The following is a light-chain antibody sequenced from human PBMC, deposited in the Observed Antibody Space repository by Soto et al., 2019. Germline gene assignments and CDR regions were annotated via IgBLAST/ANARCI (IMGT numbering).Light chain of an antibody. CDR1: SSDVGSYNL. CDR2: EVS. V-gene: IGLV2-23*02. CDR3: CSYAGSSTPVI. Sequence: QSALTQPASVSGSPGQSITISCTGTSSDVGSYNLVSWYQQHPGKAPKLMIYEVSKRPSGVSSRFSGSKSGNTASLTISGLQAEDEADYYCCSYAGSSTPVIFGTGTKVTVL. J-gene: IGLJ1*01.